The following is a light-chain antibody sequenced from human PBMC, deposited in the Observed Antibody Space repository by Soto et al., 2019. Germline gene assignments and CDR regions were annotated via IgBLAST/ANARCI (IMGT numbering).Light chain of an antibody. V-gene: IGKV1-5*03. CDR3: QQYKSYSRT. J-gene: IGKJ1*01. Sequence: DIQMTQSPSTLSASLGDRVSITCRASQSISSWLAWYQQKPGKAPKLLIYKASNLESGVPSRFSGSGSGTEFTLTISSLQPDDFATYYCQQYKSYSRTFGQGTKVDI. CDR1: QSISSW. CDR2: KAS.